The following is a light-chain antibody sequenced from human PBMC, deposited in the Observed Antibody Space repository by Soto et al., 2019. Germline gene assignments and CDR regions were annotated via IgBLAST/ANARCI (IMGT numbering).Light chain of an antibody. CDR2: GAS. V-gene: IGKV3-20*01. CDR1: QSVSSN. Sequence: EIVMTQSPATLSLSPGERATLSCRASQSVSSNLAWYQQKPGQPPRLLIYGASSRATGIPGRFSGSGSGTDFTLTISRLEPEDFAVYYCQQYGSSPQTFGQGTRLEIK. CDR3: QQYGSSPQT. J-gene: IGKJ5*01.